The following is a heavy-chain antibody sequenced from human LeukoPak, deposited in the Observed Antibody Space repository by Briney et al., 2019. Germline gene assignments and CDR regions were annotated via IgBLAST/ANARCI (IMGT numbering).Heavy chain of an antibody. Sequence: ASVKASCKASGYTFTIYYIHWVRQAPGQGLEWMGIINPSGGSTSYAQKFQGRVTVTRDTSTSTVYMELSSLRSEDTAVYYCARAGIFDYWGQGTLVTVSS. D-gene: IGHD3-10*01. CDR2: INPSGGST. CDR1: GYTFTIYY. CDR3: ARAGIFDY. J-gene: IGHJ4*02. V-gene: IGHV1-46*01.